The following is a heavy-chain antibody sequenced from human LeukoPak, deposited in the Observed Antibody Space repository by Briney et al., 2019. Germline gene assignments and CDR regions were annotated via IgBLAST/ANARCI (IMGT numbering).Heavy chain of an antibody. CDR2: IYYSGST. CDR3: ARDPQYYYDSSGYCYFDY. Sequence: SETLSLTCTVSGGSISSYYWSWIRQPPGKGLEWIGYIYYSGSTNYNPSLKSRVTISVDTSKNQFSLKLSSVTAADTAVYYCARDPQYYYDSSGYCYFDYWGQGTLVTVSS. D-gene: IGHD3-22*01. J-gene: IGHJ4*02. V-gene: IGHV4-59*01. CDR1: GGSISSYY.